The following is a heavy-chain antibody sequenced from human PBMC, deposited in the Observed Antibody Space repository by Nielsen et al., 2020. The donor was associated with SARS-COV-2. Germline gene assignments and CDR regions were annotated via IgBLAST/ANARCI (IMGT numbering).Heavy chain of an antibody. J-gene: IGHJ6*02. D-gene: IGHD6-13*01. CDR2: ISYNGDNK. Sequence: GESLKISCAASGFTFSGYAMHWVRQAPGKGLEWVAFISYNGDNKYYADSVKGRFTISRDNSKNTLYLGVNSLRPEDTAVYYCARGDSSSWYYYYGMDVWGQGTTVTVSS. CDR1: GFTFSGYA. V-gene: IGHV3-30*04. CDR3: ARGDSSSWYYYYGMDV.